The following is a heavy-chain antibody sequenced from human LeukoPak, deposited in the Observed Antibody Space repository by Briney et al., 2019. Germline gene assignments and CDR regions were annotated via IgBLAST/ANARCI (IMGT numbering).Heavy chain of an antibody. CDR2: INPRGGST. V-gene: IGHV1-46*01. CDR1: GYTFTSYY. CDR3: ARVAEATAFDY. Sequence: GASVKVSCKASGYTFTSYYMHWVRQAPGQGLEWMGIINPRGGSTSYTQKFQGRVTMTRDTSTSTVYMELSSLRSEDTAVYYCARVAEATAFDYWGQGTMVTVSS. D-gene: IGHD5-18*01. J-gene: IGHJ4*02.